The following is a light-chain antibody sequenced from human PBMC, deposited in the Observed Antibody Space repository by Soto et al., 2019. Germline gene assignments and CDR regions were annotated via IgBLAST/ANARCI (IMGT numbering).Light chain of an antibody. Sequence: EIVLTQSLGTLVLSPGERATLSCRASQSVSNYLAWYQRKPGQAPRLLIYGASSRATGIPDRFSGSGSGTDFTLTISRLEPEDFAVYYCHQYGGSPQTFGQGTKVDIK. CDR3: HQYGGSPQT. CDR2: GAS. CDR1: QSVSNY. J-gene: IGKJ1*01. V-gene: IGKV3-20*01.